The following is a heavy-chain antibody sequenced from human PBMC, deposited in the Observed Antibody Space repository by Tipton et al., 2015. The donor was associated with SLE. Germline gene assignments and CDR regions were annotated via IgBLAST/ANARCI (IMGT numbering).Heavy chain of an antibody. Sequence: TLSLTCAVSGASITSSDWWSWVRQPPGKGLEYIGEIHHRGSTNYKPSLRGRVTISVDKSKNQFSLKLTSVTAADTAVYYCARWIPLTGINVWGQGATVTVSS. CDR3: ARWIPLTGINV. CDR1: GASITSSDW. J-gene: IGHJ6*02. V-gene: IGHV4-4*02. CDR2: IHHRGST. D-gene: IGHD5-18*01.